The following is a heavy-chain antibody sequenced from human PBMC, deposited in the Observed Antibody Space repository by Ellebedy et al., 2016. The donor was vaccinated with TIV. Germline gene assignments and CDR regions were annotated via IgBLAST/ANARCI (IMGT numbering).Heavy chain of an antibody. Sequence: SETLSLTXTVSGGSINSNFWNWIRQSPGKGLEWIGYVDDSGTTTYNPSLESRVTISVDTSKNRFSLQLSSVTAADTAVYYCARRRDDYNYWYFNLWGRGTLVTVSS. CDR1: GGSINSNF. CDR3: ARRRDDYNYWYFNL. V-gene: IGHV4-59*01. CDR2: VDDSGTT. J-gene: IGHJ2*01. D-gene: IGHD5-24*01.